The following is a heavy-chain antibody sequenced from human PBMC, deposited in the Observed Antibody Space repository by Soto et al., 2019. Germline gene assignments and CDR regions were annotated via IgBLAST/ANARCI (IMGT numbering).Heavy chain of an antibody. CDR2: IYYGGST. CDR3: ARARGFSYGYCDY. D-gene: IGHD5-18*01. Sequence: ETLSLTCTVSGGSVSSSPYYWVWIRQPPGKGLEYIGNIYYGGSTYYSPSLKSRVTISVDTSTNQFSLKLSSVTAADTAVYYCARARGFSYGYCDYWGRGTLVTVSS. CDR1: GGSVSSSPYY. J-gene: IGHJ4*02. V-gene: IGHV4-39*01.